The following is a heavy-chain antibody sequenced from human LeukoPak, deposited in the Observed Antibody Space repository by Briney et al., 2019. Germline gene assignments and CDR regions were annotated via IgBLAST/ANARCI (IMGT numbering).Heavy chain of an antibody. CDR1: GDSISGYY. CDR3: ARLGSYYDY. Sequence: SETLSLTCTVSGDSISGYYWSWIRQPPGKGLEWIGNIYYSGTTNYNPSLQSRVTISVDTSKDQFSLKLSSVTVADTAVYYCARLGSYYDYWGQGTLVSVSS. CDR2: IYYSGTT. V-gene: IGHV4-59*08. J-gene: IGHJ4*02. D-gene: IGHD1-26*01.